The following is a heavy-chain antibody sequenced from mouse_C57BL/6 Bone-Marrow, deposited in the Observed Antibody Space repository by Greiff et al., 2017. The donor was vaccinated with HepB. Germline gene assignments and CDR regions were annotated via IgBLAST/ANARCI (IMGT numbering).Heavy chain of an antibody. J-gene: IGHJ3*01. D-gene: IGHD2-2*01. V-gene: IGHV1-81*01. Sequence: LVESGAELARPGASVKLSCKASCYTFTSYGISWVKQRTGQGLEWIGEIYPRSGNTYYNEKFKGKATLTADKSSSTAYMELRSLTSEDSAVYFCARGGVTTPPFAYWGQGTLVTVSA. CDR1: CYTFTSYG. CDR2: IYPRSGNT. CDR3: ARGGVTTPPFAY.